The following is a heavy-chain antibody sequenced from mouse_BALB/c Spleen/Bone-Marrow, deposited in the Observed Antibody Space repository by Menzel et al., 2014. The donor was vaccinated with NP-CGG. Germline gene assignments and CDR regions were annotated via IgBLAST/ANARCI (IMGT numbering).Heavy chain of an antibody. J-gene: IGHJ3*01. Sequence: EVKLVESGAELVKPGASVKLSCTASGFNIKDTYMHWVKQRPEQGLEWIGRIDPANGNTNYDPKFQGKATITADTSSNTAYLQLSSLTSEDTAVYYCATTDSSGVFAYWGQGTLVTVSA. CDR1: GFNIKDTY. CDR2: IDPANGNT. CDR3: ATTDSSGVFAY. V-gene: IGHV14-3*02. D-gene: IGHD3-2*01.